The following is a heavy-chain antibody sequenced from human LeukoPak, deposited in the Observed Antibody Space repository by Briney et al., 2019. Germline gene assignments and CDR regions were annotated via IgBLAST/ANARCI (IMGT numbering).Heavy chain of an antibody. CDR3: ARVLLDCTNGVCYWLDWFDP. CDR2: IIPIFGTA. J-gene: IGHJ5*02. CDR1: GGTFSSYA. D-gene: IGHD2-8*01. Sequence: SVKVSCKASGGTFSSYAISWVRQAPGQGLEWMGGIIPIFGTANYAQKFQGRVTITADESTSTAYMELSSLRSEDTAVYYCARVLLDCTNGVCYWLDWFDPWGQGTLVIVSS. V-gene: IGHV1-69*13.